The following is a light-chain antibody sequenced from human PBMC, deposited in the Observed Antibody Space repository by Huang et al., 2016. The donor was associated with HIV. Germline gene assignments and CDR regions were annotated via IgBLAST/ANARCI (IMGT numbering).Light chain of an antibody. Sequence: DIQMTQSPSSVSAYVGDRVSITCRESQAISNSLAVYQQKPGKAPQLLVYIASRLESGVPTRFSGSGSETDYTLTISSLQPEDVATYYCQQYFSPLRTFGQGTKVEI. CDR2: IAS. V-gene: IGKV1-NL1*01. J-gene: IGKJ1*01. CDR1: QAISNS. CDR3: QQYFSPLRT.